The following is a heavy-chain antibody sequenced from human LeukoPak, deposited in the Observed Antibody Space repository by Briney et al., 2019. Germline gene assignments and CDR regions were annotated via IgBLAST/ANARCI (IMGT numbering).Heavy chain of an antibody. CDR2: IYSGGST. CDR3: ARPDGWLQFFDY. J-gene: IGHJ4*02. D-gene: IGHD5-12*01. Sequence: GGSLRLSCAASGFTVSSNYMSWVRQAPGKGLGWVSVIYSGGSTYYADSVKGRFTISRDNAKNSLYLQMNSLRAEDTAVYYCARPDGWLQFFDYWGQGTLVTVSS. V-gene: IGHV3-66*04. CDR1: GFTVSSNY.